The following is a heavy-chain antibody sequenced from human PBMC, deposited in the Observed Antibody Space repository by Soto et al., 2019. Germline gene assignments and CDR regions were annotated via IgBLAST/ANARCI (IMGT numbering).Heavy chain of an antibody. CDR1: GGSFSGYY. D-gene: IGHD4-17*01. J-gene: IGHJ4*02. V-gene: IGHV4-34*01. Sequence: QVQLQQWGAGLLKPSETLSLTCAVYGGSFSGYYWSWIRQPPGKGLEWIGEINHSGSTNYNPSLKSRVTISVDTSKNQFSLKLSSVTAADTAVYYCAREGGGDDYGDYEAYWGQGTLVTVSS. CDR3: AREGGGDDYGDYEAY. CDR2: INHSGST.